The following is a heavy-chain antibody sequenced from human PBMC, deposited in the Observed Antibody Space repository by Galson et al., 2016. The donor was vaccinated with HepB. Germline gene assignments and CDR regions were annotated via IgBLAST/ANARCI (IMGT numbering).Heavy chain of an antibody. CDR3: ARLTITGNRNFFDF. V-gene: IGHV4-39*01. Sequence: ETLSLTCTVSGGSLSASNYYWTWVRQPPGEGLEWIGSINYSGNTFYTAPLRFRVTMSVDTSESQFSLHLPSVTAADTAVYYCARLTITGNRNFFDFWGQGALVTVAS. D-gene: IGHD3-3*01. J-gene: IGHJ4*02. CDR1: GGSLSASNYY. CDR2: INYSGNT.